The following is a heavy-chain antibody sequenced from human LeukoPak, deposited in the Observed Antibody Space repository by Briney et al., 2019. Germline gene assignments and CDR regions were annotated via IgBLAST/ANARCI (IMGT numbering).Heavy chain of an antibody. Sequence: ASVKVSCKASGYTFTSYVISWVRQAPGQGLEWMGWISAYNGNTNYAQKLQGRVTMTTDTSTSTAYMELRSLRSDDTAVYYCARDLPPTYCSSTSCHRGYYYGMDVWGQGTTVTVSS. CDR3: ARDLPPTYCSSTSCHRGYYYGMDV. CDR1: GYTFTSYV. V-gene: IGHV1-18*01. J-gene: IGHJ6*02. CDR2: ISAYNGNT. D-gene: IGHD2-2*01.